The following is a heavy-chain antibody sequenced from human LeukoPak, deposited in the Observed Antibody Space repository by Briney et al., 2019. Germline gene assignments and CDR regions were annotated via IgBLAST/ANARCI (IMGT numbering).Heavy chain of an antibody. D-gene: IGHD1-26*01. CDR1: GGSFSGYY. J-gene: IGHJ4*02. V-gene: IGHV4-34*01. CDR3: ASIVGATTGY. CDR2: IYYSGST. Sequence: SETLSLTCAVYGGSFSGYYWSWIRQPPGKGLEWIGSIYYSGSTYYNPSLKSRVTISVDTSKNQFSLKLSSVTAADTAVYYCASIVGATTGYWGQGTLVTVSS.